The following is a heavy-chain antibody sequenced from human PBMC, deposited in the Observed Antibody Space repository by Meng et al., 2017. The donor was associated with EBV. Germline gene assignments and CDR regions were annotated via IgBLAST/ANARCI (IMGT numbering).Heavy chain of an antibody. V-gene: IGHV1-46*01. CDR1: GYTLTSYY. CDR3: ARGYSAFHFDY. Sequence: QVHLGQSGAEVKKPGAPVKVSCKASGYTLTSYYMHWVRQAPGQGLEWMGIINTSGGSTSYAQKFQGRVTMTRDTSTSTVYMELSSLRSEDTAVYYCARGYSAFHFDYGGQGTLVTVSS. D-gene: IGHD5-24*01. CDR2: INTSGGST. J-gene: IGHJ4*02.